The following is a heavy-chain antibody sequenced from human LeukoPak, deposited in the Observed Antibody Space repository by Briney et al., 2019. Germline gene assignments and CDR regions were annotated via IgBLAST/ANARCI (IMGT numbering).Heavy chain of an antibody. CDR1: GGSISSYY. J-gene: IGHJ4*02. V-gene: IGHV4-4*07. D-gene: IGHD6-19*01. Sequence: SETLSLTCTVSGGSISSYYWSWIRQPAGKGLEWIGRIYTSGSTNYNPSLKSRVTMSVDTSKNQFSLKLSSVTAADTAVYYCARESLTPGIAVAGNYWGQGTLVTVSS. CDR3: ARESLTPGIAVAGNY. CDR2: IYTSGST.